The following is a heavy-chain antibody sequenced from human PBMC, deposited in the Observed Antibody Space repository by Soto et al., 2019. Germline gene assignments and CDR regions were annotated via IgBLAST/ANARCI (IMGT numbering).Heavy chain of an antibody. Sequence: QVELVQSGAEVKKPGSSVKVSCQASEDTFRNYAISWVRQAPGQGLEWMGGIIPIFGTANYAQKFQGRVTITADTSANTGYLDLSILRSEDTAVYYCASTKYDSSAYYYWYLGLWGRVTLVTVSS. CDR2: IIPIFGTA. CDR1: EDTFRNYA. D-gene: IGHD3-22*01. J-gene: IGHJ2*01. V-gene: IGHV1-69*06. CDR3: ASTKYDSSAYYYWYLGL.